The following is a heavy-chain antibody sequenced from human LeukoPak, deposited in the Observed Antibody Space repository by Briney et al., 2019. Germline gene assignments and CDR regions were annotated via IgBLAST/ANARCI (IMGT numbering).Heavy chain of an antibody. D-gene: IGHD6-19*01. CDR1: GFTFSDYS. CDR3: ARGAYSSGWAYFDH. Sequence: GGSLRLSCAASGFTFSDYSMNWVRQAPGKGLEWVSYISFSVNTKYYGDSVKGRFTISRDNAKNSLFLHMDSLRAEDTAVYYCARGAYSSGWAYFDHWGQGTLVTVSS. J-gene: IGHJ4*02. V-gene: IGHV3-48*04. CDR2: ISFSVNTK.